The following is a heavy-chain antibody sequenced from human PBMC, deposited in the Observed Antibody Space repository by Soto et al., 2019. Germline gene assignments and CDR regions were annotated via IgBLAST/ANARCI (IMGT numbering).Heavy chain of an antibody. D-gene: IGHD2-2*01. Sequence: GESLKISCKGSGYSFTSYWIVWVRQMSGKGLEWMGTIYPGDSDTRYSPSFQGQVTISADKSISTAYLQWSSLKASDTAMYYCARVGYCSSTSCYVVGSNWFDPWGQGTLVTVSS. CDR1: GYSFTSYW. V-gene: IGHV5-51*01. J-gene: IGHJ5*02. CDR2: IYPGDSDT. CDR3: ARVGYCSSTSCYVVGSNWFDP.